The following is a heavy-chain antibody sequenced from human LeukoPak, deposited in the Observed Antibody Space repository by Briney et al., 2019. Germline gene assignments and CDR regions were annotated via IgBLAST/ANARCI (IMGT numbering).Heavy chain of an antibody. CDR3: AGGPGFLIDC. J-gene: IGHJ4*02. V-gene: IGHV3-7*01. CDR2: IKQDGSEK. D-gene: IGHD3-3*01. CDR1: GFTFSSYW. Sequence: GGSLRLSCAASGFTFSSYWMSWVRQAPGKGLEWVANIKQDGSEKHYVDSVKGRLTISRDNAKNLLYLQMNSLRVEDTAVYYCAGGPGFLIDCWGQGTPVTVSS.